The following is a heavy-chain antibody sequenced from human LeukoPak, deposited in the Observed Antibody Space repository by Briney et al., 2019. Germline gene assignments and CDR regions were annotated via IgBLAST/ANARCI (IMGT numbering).Heavy chain of an antibody. CDR1: GYTFTSYD. CDR3: ARRLSKFRHSNYALGY. D-gene: IGHD4-11*01. Sequence: ASVKVSCKASGYTFTSYDINWVRQATGQGLEWMGWMNPNSGNTGYAQKFQGRVTMTRNTSISTAYMELSSLRSEDTAVYYCARRLSKFRHSNYALGYWGQGTLVTVSS. V-gene: IGHV1-8*02. J-gene: IGHJ4*02. CDR2: MNPNSGNT.